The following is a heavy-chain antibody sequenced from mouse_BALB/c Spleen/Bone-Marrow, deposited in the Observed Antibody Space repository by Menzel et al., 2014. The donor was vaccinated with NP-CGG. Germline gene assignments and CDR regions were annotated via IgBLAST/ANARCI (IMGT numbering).Heavy chain of an antibody. CDR3: ARTLYDYDPHLDD. V-gene: IGHV8-11*01. J-gene: IGHJ2*01. CDR2: LWWNDNK. D-gene: IGHD2-4*01. CDR1: GFSLSTYGIG. Sequence: QVTLKECGPGILQPSQTLSLTCSFSGFSLSTYGIGVVWIRQPSWKGLEWLAHLWWNDNKYYYTALKSRLPISKDTSNNQVFLKIASVDTADTATFYCARTLYDYDPHLDDWGQGTPLTVSS.